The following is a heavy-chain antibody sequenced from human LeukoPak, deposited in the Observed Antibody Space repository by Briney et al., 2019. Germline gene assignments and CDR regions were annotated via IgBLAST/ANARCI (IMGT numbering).Heavy chain of an antibody. J-gene: IGHJ5*02. CDR2: ISGSSSYI. D-gene: IGHD6-19*01. V-gene: IGHV3-21*01. CDR3: VRANGAVAGTFWFDP. CDR1: GFTFSSFG. Sequence: GGSLRLACAASGFTFSSFGMNWVRQAPGKGLEWVSCISGSSSYIYYSDSVKGRFAISRDNAKNSLYLQMNSLRAEDTAVYYCVRANGAVAGTFWFDPWGQGTLVTVSS.